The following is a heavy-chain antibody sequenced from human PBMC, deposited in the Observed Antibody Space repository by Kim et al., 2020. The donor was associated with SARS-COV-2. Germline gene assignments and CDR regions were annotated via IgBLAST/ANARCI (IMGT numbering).Heavy chain of an antibody. D-gene: IGHD3-10*01. J-gene: IGHJ6*02. CDR3: ARDKLRLLYYGMDV. CDR1: GFTFSSYG. CDR2: IWYDGSNK. Sequence: GGSLRLSCAASGFTFSSYGMHWVRQAPGKGLEWVAVIWYDGSNKYYADSVKGRFTISRDNSKNTLYLQMNSLRAEDTAVYYCARDKLRLLYYGMDVWGQGTTVTVSS. V-gene: IGHV3-33*01.